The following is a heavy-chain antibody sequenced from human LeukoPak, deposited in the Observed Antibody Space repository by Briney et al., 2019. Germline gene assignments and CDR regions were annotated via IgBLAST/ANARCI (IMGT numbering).Heavy chain of an antibody. CDR1: GGSISSSIYY. CDR3: ARGIVTGTTNWFDP. Sequence: SETLSLTCTVSGGSISSSIYYWGWIRQSPGKGLEWIGSIYYSGSTYYNPSLKSRVTISIDTSKNQFSLKLTSVTAADTAVYYCARGIVTGTTNWFDPWGQGTLVTVSS. CDR2: IYYSGST. D-gene: IGHD1-20*01. V-gene: IGHV4-39*07. J-gene: IGHJ5*02.